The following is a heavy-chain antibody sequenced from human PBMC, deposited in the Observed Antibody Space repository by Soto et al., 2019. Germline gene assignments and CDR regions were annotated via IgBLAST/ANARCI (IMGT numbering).Heavy chain of an antibody. Sequence: EVQLLESGGGLVQPGGSLRLSCAASGFTFSSYAMSWVRQAPGKGLEWVSAISGSGGSTYYADSVKGRFTISRDNSKNTLYRQMNSMRAEDTAVYYCAKDEDQTGYFQHWGQGTLVTVSS. D-gene: IGHD3-9*01. CDR1: GFTFSSYA. CDR3: AKDEDQTGYFQH. V-gene: IGHV3-23*01. J-gene: IGHJ1*01. CDR2: ISGSGGST.